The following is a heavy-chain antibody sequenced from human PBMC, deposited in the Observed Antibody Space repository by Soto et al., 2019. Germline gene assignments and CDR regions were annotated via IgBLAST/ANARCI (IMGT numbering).Heavy chain of an antibody. CDR1: GVTFSGYA. Sequence: SVKVSCKASGVTFSGYAISWVRQAPGQGLEWMGGIIPIFGTANYAQKFQGRVTITADESTSTAYMELSSLRSEDTAVYYCVFTMGRGSPFVGFDYWGQGTLVTVSS. D-gene: IGHD2-15*01. CDR3: VFTMGRGSPFVGFDY. V-gene: IGHV1-69*13. CDR2: IIPIFGTA. J-gene: IGHJ4*02.